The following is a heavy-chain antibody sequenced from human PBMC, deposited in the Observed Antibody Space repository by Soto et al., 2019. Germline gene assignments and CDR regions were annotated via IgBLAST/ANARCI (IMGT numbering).Heavy chain of an antibody. CDR1: GFTFDDHT. CDR2: ITWDGDST. CDR3: AKVKNRIFDY. V-gene: IGHV3-43*01. J-gene: IGHJ4*02. Sequence: PGGSLRLSCAGSGFTFDDHTMHWVRQVPGKGLEWVSLITWDGDSTFYADSVKGRFTISRDNTERSLFLQMNSLRIEDTALYYCAKVKNRIFDYWGQRTMVTVSS.